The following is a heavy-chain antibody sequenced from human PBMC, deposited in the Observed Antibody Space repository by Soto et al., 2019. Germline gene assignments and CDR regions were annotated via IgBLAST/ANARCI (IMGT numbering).Heavy chain of an antibody. CDR2: INSDGSRT. CDR3: AREGLDTDRLFDI. J-gene: IGHJ3*02. V-gene: IGHV3-74*01. D-gene: IGHD3-16*01. Sequence: LRLSCAASGFAFSRYWMHWVRQAPGKGLVWVSRINSDGSRTSYADSVRSRLTISRDNAKNAIYLQMDSLRAEDPSVYYSAREGLDTDRLFDIWSQWTLVTVSS. CDR1: GFAFSRYW.